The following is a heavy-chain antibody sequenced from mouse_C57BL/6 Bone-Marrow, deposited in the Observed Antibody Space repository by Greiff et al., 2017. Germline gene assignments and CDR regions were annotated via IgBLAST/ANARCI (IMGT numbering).Heavy chain of an antibody. V-gene: IGHV14-2*01. CDR2: IDPEDGEP. Sequence: EVQLQQSGAELVKPGASVKLSCTASGFNIKDYYMHWVKQRTEQGLEWIGRIDPEDGEPKYAPKFQGKATITADTSSNTAYLQLSSLTSEDTAVYYCGRPDYYGSSFDYWGQGTTLTVSS. CDR3: GRPDYYGSSFDY. J-gene: IGHJ2*01. D-gene: IGHD1-1*01. CDR1: GFNIKDYY.